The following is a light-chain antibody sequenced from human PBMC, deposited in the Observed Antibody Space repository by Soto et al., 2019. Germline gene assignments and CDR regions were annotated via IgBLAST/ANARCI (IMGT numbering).Light chain of an antibody. CDR1: QSVRSA. CDR2: DAS. V-gene: IGKV3-11*01. CDR3: QQRYNGWT. Sequence: ENVLTQSPATLSLSPGDRATLSCWASQSVRSALAWYQQKPGQAPRLLISDASNRATGVPARFSGSGSETDFTLTISSLEPEDSAVYYCQQRYNGWTFGPGTKVEI. J-gene: IGKJ1*01.